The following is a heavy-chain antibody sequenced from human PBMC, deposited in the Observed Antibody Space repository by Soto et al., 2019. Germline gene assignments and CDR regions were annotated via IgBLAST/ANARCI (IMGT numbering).Heavy chain of an antibody. V-gene: IGHV4-59*01. CDR3: ARAGYDFWSGYLYYFDY. D-gene: IGHD3-3*01. CDR2: MSYSGNT. Sequence: SETLSLTCTVSGGSISSYYWSWIRQPPGKGLEWIGYMSYSGNTDYNPSLKSRVTISVDTSKNQFSLKMSSVIAADTAVYYCARAGYDFWSGYLYYFDYWGQGSLVTVSS. CDR1: GGSISSYY. J-gene: IGHJ4*02.